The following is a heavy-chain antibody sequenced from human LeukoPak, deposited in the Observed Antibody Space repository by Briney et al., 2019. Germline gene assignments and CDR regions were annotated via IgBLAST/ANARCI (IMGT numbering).Heavy chain of an antibody. D-gene: IGHD2-21*02. CDR1: GFTISSNY. CDR3: ARAYCGGDCYLAY. J-gene: IGHJ4*02. V-gene: IGHV3-53*01. Sequence: GGSLRLSCAASGFTISSNYMSWVRQAPGKGLEWVSVIYSGGSAYYADSVKGRFTISRDNSKNTLYLQMNSLRAEDTAVYYCARAYCGGDCYLAYWGQGTLVTVSS. CDR2: IYSGGSA.